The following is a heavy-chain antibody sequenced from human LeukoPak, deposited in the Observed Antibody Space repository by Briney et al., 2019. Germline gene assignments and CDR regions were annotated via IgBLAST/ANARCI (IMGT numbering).Heavy chain of an antibody. Sequence: GGSLRLSCVASGFTFSSYTMNWVRQAPGRGLEWVSSISSGSHYIDYADSVRGRFTISRDNAENSLHLHMSSLRAEDTAVYYCATPPLVTWFDPWGPGTLVTVSS. J-gene: IGHJ5*02. V-gene: IGHV3-21*01. CDR1: GFTFSSYT. CDR3: ATPPLVTWFDP. D-gene: IGHD4-23*01. CDR2: ISSGSHYI.